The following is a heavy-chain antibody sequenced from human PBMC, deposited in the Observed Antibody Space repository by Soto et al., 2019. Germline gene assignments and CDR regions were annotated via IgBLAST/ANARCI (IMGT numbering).Heavy chain of an antibody. Sequence: ASVKVSCKASGYTFTSYYMHWVRQAPGQGLEWMGIINPSGGSTSYARKSQGRVTMTRDTSTSTVYMELSSLRSEDTAVYCCAPGGLNPAFDIWGQGTMVTVSS. CDR3: APGGLNPAFDI. J-gene: IGHJ3*02. CDR1: GYTFTSYY. V-gene: IGHV1-46*01. CDR2: INPSGGST. D-gene: IGHD3-16*01.